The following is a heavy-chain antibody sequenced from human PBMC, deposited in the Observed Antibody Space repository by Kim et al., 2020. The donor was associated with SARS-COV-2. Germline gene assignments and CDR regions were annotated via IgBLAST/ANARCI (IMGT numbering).Heavy chain of an antibody. CDR2: GGT. CDR3: AGPSTDFHY. Sequence: GGTKSTPSFRSRVTISLDTSKNQFSLSLSSVTAADTAMYYCAGPSTDFHYWGQGTLVTVSS. V-gene: IGHV4-59*01. J-gene: IGHJ4*02.